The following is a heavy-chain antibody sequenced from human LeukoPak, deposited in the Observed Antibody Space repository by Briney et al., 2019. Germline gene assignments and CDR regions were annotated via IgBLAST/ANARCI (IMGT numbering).Heavy chain of an antibody. Sequence: GGSLRLSCLASGFTFSDYYMSWVRQAPGKGLEWISYMSSRGYPTYYAESVKGRFTISRDNAKNTLYLQMHNLRTDDMAVYFCARVGIALTSPFDYWGLGTLVAVSS. V-gene: IGHV3-11*01. CDR3: ARVGIALTSPFDY. J-gene: IGHJ4*02. D-gene: IGHD1-1*01. CDR2: MSSRGYPT. CDR1: GFTFSDYY.